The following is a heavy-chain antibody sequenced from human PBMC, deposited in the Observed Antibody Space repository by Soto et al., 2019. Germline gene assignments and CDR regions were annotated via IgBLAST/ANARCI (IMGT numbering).Heavy chain of an antibody. V-gene: IGHV3-30*18. CDR2: ISYDGSNK. D-gene: IGHD3-3*01. CDR1: GFTFSSYG. J-gene: IGHJ6*03. Sequence: GGSLRLSCAASGFTFSSYGMHWVRQAPGKGLEWVAVISYDGSNKYYADSVKGRFTISRDNSKNTLYLQMNSLRAEDTAVYYCAKDRNRDFWPYYYYYMDVWGKGTTVTVSS. CDR3: AKDRNRDFWPYYYYYMDV.